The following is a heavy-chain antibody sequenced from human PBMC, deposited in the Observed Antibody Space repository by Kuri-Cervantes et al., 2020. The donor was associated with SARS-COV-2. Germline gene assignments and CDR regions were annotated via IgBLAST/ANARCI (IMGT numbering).Heavy chain of an antibody. D-gene: IGHD2-15*01. Sequence: LSLTCAASGFTFSSYSMNWVRQAPGKGLECVSSISSSSSYIYYADSVKGRFTISRDNAKNSLYLQMNSLRAEDTAVYYCARELGGGSVWGQGTLVTVSS. V-gene: IGHV3-21*01. CDR1: GFTFSSYS. CDR2: ISSSSSYI. J-gene: IGHJ4*02. CDR3: ARELGGGSV.